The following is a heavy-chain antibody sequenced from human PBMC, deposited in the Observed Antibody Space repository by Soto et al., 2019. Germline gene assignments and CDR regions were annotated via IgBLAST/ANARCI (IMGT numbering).Heavy chain of an antibody. J-gene: IGHJ3*02. Sequence: QVQLVESGGGVVQPGRSLRLSCAASGFTFSSYGMHWVRQAPGKGLEWVAVIWYDGSNKYYADSVKGRYTISRDNSKNTLYLQMNSLRAEDTAVYYCARDSGNRGWVLFRDDAFDIWGQGTMVTVSS. CDR1: GFTFSSYG. V-gene: IGHV3-33*01. D-gene: IGHD6-19*01. CDR3: ARDSGNRGWVLFRDDAFDI. CDR2: IWYDGSNK.